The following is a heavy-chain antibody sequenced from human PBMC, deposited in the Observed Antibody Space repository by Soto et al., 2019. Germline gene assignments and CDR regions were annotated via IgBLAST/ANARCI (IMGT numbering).Heavy chain of an antibody. CDR3: ARHYGGSAFDI. J-gene: IGHJ3*02. V-gene: IGHV4-30-4*01. Sequence: SATPSLTCSVSGYSSSAYYWSWIRQTPGKGLEWIGYIHYSGSTYYNPSLKSRVTISEDMSRNQFSLSLSSVTAADTAVYFCARHYGGSAFDIWGQGTVVTVSS. CDR2: IHYSGST. CDR1: GYSSSAYY. D-gene: IGHD3-16*01.